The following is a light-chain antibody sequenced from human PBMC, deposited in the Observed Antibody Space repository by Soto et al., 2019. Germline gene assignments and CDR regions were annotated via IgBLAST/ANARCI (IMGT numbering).Light chain of an antibody. CDR2: QVT. J-gene: IGLJ1*01. CDR1: SSDIGGYYY. Sequence: QSALTQLASVSGSPGQSITISCTGSSSDIGGYYYVSWYQHHPGKAPKLLIHQVTNRPSRVSNRFSGSKSGNTASLTISGLQADDEADYYCTSYSSSDIFYVFGTGTKVTVL. V-gene: IGLV2-14*01. CDR3: TSYSSSDIFYV.